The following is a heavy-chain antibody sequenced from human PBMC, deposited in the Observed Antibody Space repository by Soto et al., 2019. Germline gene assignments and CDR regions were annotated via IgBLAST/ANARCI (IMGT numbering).Heavy chain of an antibody. CDR1: GYTFTSYY. V-gene: IGHV1-46*01. CDR3: ARTLYGDNVDY. D-gene: IGHD4-17*01. CDR2: INPSGST. Sequence: ASVKVSCKASGYTFTSYYMHWVRQAPGQGLEWMGIINPSGSTSYAQKFQGRVTMTRDTSTSTVYMELSSLRSEDTAVYYCARTLYGDNVDYWGQGTLVTVSS. J-gene: IGHJ4*02.